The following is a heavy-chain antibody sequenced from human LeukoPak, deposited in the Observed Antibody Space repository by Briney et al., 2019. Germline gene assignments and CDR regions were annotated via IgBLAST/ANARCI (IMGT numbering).Heavy chain of an antibody. CDR1: GGSISSSNYY. D-gene: IGHD1-26*01. Sequence: SETLSLTCTVSGGSISSSNYYWGWIRQPPGKGLEWIGSIYYSGSTYYNPSLKSRVTISVDKSKNQFSLKLSSVTAADTAVYYCATIVGAADAFDIWGQGTMVTVSS. V-gene: IGHV4-39*07. CDR3: ATIVGAADAFDI. CDR2: IYYSGST. J-gene: IGHJ3*02.